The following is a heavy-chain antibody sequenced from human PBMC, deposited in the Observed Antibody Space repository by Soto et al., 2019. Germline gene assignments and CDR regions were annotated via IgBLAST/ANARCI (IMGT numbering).Heavy chain of an antibody. V-gene: IGHV4-61*01. D-gene: IGHD3-22*01. J-gene: IGHJ4*02. CDR2: ISYSGST. CDR1: GAFVSRSSYH. Sequence: PSETLSLTCTVSGAFVSRSSYHWNWIRQPPGKGLEWIGYISYSGSTNYNPSLKSRVTISVDTSKNQFSLKLISVTAADTAIYYCASYYDGGGYYDRPHFDYWGQGTLVTVSS. CDR3: ASYYDGGGYYDRPHFDY.